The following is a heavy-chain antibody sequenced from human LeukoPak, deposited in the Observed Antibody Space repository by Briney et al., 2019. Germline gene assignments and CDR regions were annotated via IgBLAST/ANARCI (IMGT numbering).Heavy chain of an antibody. J-gene: IGHJ6*02. CDR2: INAYNGKT. V-gene: IGHV1-18*01. Sequence: ASVKVSCKASGYTFTSYGISWVRQAPGQGLEWMGWINAYNGKTNYAQKLQGRVTMTTDTSTSTAYMELRSLRSDDTAVYYCARHIVVVPAARRAQYGMDVWGRGTTVTVSS. D-gene: IGHD2-2*01. CDR1: GYTFTSYG. CDR3: ARHIVVVPAARRAQYGMDV.